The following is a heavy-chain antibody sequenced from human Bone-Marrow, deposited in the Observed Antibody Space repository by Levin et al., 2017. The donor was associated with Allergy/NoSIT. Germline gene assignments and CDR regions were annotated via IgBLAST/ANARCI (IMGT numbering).Heavy chain of an antibody. J-gene: IGHJ4*02. D-gene: IGHD3-22*01. CDR2: ISGSSTSI. CDR1: GFTFSDYY. CDR3: AREADYYDSTTYYTPIDY. Sequence: GGSLRLSCAASGFTFSDYYMSWIRQAPGKGLEWLSYISGSSTSIYYADSVKGRFTISRDNAKNSLYLQMNSLSAEDTAVYYCAREADYYDSTTYYTPIDYWGQGTRVTVSS. V-gene: IGHV3-11*01.